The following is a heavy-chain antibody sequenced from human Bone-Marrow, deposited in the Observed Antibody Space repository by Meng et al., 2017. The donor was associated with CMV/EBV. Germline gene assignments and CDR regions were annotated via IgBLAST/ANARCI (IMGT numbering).Heavy chain of an antibody. V-gene: IGHV4-59*01. CDR3: ARGGEGQYYYGMDV. CDR2: IYYSGST. J-gene: IGHJ6*02. CDR1: GGSISSYY. Sequence: ESLKISCTVSGGSISSYYWSWIRQPPGKGLEWIGYIYYSGSTNYNPSLKSRVTISVDTSKNQFSLKLSSVTAADTAVYYCARGGEGQYYYGMDVWGQGTTVTVSS. D-gene: IGHD3-16*01.